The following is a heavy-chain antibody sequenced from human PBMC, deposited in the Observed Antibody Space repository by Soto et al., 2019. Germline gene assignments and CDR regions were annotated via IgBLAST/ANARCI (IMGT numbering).Heavy chain of an antibody. V-gene: IGHV3-33*01. J-gene: IGHJ4*02. Sequence: PVGSLRLSCAASGFTFSSYGMHWVRQAPGKGLEWVAVIWYDGSNKYYADSVKGRFTISRDNSKNTLYLQMNSLRAEDTAVYYCARDDKNDYSNPAGYWGQGTLVPVSS. CDR3: ARDDKNDYSNPAGY. D-gene: IGHD4-4*01. CDR2: IWYDGSNK. CDR1: GFTFSSYG.